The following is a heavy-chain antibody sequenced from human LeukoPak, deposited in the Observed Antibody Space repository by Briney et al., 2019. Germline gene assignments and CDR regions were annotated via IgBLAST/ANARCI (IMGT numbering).Heavy chain of an antibody. Sequence: SESLSLTCTVSGGSISSSNHYWGWIRQPPGKGLEWIGEINHSGSTNYNPSLKSRVTISVDTSKNQFSLKLSSVTAADTAVYYCARGDLINDYWGQGTLVTVSS. CDR3: ARGDLINDY. J-gene: IGHJ4*02. D-gene: IGHD2-8*01. CDR2: INHSGST. V-gene: IGHV4-39*07. CDR1: GGSISSSNHY.